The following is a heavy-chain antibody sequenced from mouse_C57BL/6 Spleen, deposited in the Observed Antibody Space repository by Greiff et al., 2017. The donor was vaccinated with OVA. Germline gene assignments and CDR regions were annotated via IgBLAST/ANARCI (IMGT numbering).Heavy chain of an antibody. CDR1: GYSITSGYY. J-gene: IGHJ1*03. Sequence: VQLKESGPGLVKPSQSLSLTCSVTGYSITSGYYWNWIRQFPGNKLEWMGYISYDGSNNYNPSLKNRISITRDTSKNQFFLKLNSVTTEDTATYYCARYSNPTAWYFDVWGTGTTVTVSS. CDR3: ARYSNPTAWYFDV. CDR2: ISYDGSN. D-gene: IGHD2-5*01. V-gene: IGHV3-6*01.